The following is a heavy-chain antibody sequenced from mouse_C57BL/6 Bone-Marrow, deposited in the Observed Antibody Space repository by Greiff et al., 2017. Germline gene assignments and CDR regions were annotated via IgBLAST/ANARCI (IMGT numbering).Heavy chain of an antibody. D-gene: IGHD2-3*01. CDR3: TKWLLPYYFDY. Sequence: QVQLQQSGAELVRPGASVTLSCKASGYTFTDYEMHWVKQTPVHGLEWIGAIDPETGGTAYNQKFKGKAILTADKSSSTAYMELRSLTSEYSAVYYCTKWLLPYYFDYWGQGTTLKDSS. CDR1: GYTFTDYE. CDR2: IDPETGGT. V-gene: IGHV1-15*01. J-gene: IGHJ2*01.